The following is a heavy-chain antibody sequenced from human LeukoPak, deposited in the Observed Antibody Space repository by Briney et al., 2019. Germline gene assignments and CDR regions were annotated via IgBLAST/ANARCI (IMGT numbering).Heavy chain of an antibody. CDR2: IFTGDNT. CDR1: RFTVSDNY. CDR3: ARVLLTRFDY. D-gene: IGHD4/OR15-4a*01. V-gene: IGHV3-66*02. Sequence: GRSLRLSCVIYRFTVSDNYMTWVRQAPGKGLEWVSVIFTGDNTHYADSVKGRFTISRDNSKNTLYLQMNSLRAEDTAVYYCARVLLTRFDYWGQGTLVTVSS. J-gene: IGHJ4*02.